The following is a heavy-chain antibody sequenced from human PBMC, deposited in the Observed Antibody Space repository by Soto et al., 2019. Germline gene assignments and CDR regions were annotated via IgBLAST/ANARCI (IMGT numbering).Heavy chain of an antibody. CDR2: IRSKAYGGTT. CDR3: TRVQLICDFRSGYYFRTGYGMDV. D-gene: IGHD3-3*01. V-gene: IGHV3-49*04. Sequence: GGSLRLSCTASGFTFGDYAMSWVRQAPGKGLEWVGFIRSKAYGGTTEYAASVKGRFSISRDDCKSIAYLQMNSLKTEDTAVCYCTRVQLICDFRSGYYFRTGYGMDVWGQGTTVTVSS. CDR1: GFTFGDYA. J-gene: IGHJ6*02.